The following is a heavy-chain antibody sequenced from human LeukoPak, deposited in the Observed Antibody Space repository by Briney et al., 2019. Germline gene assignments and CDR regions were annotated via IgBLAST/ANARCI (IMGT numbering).Heavy chain of an antibody. J-gene: IGHJ4*02. CDR2: ISWNGADI. D-gene: IGHD5-18*01. Sequence: GGSLRLSCTASGFIFGDYDIHWVRQAPGKGLEWVSSISWNGADIVYADSVRGRFSISRDNAKSSLFLQMNTLRAEDTALYYCTRASGGSTYGYTLDSWGQGTLVTVSS. CDR3: TRASGGSTYGYTLDS. CDR1: GFIFGDYD. V-gene: IGHV3-9*01.